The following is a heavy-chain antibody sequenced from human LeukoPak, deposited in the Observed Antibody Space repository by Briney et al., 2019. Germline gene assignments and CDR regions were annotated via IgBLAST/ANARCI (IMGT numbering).Heavy chain of an antibody. CDR2: ISGSGGST. Sequence: PGGSLRLSCAASAFTFSSYAMSWVRQAPGKGPEWVSAISGSGGSTYYADSVKGRFTISRDNAKNTLYLQMNSLRAEDTAVYYCARVGRDGYNFDYWGQGTLVTVSS. V-gene: IGHV3-23*01. CDR3: ARVGRDGYNFDY. J-gene: IGHJ4*02. CDR1: AFTFSSYA. D-gene: IGHD5-24*01.